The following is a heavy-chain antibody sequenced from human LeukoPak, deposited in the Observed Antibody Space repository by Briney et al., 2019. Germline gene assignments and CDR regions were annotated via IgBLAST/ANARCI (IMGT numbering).Heavy chain of an antibody. CDR3: AITPPDYYDSSGYSFDFDY. J-gene: IGHJ4*02. V-gene: IGHV3-23*01. Sequence: PGGSLRLSCAASGFTFSSYAMSWVRQAPGKGLEWVSAISGSGGSTYYADSVKGRFTISRDNSKNTLYLQMNSLRAEDTAVYYCAITPPDYYDSSGYSFDFDYWGQGTLVTVSS. CDR1: GFTFSSYA. CDR2: ISGSGGST. D-gene: IGHD3-22*01.